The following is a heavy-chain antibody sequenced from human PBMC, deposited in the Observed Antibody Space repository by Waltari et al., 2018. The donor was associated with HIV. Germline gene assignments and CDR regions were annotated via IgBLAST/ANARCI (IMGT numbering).Heavy chain of an antibody. Sequence: VETGGTLIQPGGYLRLSCQMSGFNVKTNYVPWVRHFPGRGLEWVSIFYPDCTFHYADSVKGRFIMSRDSSRNTIFLQMIFLIFDDSAIYFCARGVRYLDPWGQGTQVIVSS. CDR2: FYPDCTF. D-gene: IGHD3-9*01. J-gene: IGHJ5*02. CDR1: GFNVKTNY. CDR3: ARGVRYLDP. V-gene: IGHV3-53*02.